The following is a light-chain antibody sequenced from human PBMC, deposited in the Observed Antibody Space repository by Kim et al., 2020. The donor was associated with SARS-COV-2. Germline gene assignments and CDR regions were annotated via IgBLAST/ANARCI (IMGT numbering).Light chain of an antibody. CDR1: QSVSKNY. J-gene: IGKJ1*01. CDR3: QQYGSSPRT. CDR2: GAS. V-gene: IGKV3-20*01. Sequence: EIVLTQSPGTLSLSPGERATLSCRASQSVSKNYLAWYQQKLGQAPRPLIYGASSRATGIPARFSGSGSGTDFTLTISRLEPEDFAVYYCQQYGSSPRTFGQGTKVDIK.